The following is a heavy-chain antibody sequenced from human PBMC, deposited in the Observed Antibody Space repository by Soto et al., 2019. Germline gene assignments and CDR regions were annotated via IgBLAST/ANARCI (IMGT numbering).Heavy chain of an antibody. CDR2: INSDGSST. D-gene: IGHD6-6*01. CDR3: ARDRYSSSHFDY. CDR1: GFTFSIYW. V-gene: IGHV3-74*01. Sequence: EVQLVESGGGLVQPGGSLRLPCAASGFTFSIYWMHWVRQAPGKGLVWVSRINSDGSSTSYADSVKGRFTLSRDNAKNTRYLQMNSLRAEDTAVYYCARDRYSSSHFDYWGQGTLVTVSS. J-gene: IGHJ4*02.